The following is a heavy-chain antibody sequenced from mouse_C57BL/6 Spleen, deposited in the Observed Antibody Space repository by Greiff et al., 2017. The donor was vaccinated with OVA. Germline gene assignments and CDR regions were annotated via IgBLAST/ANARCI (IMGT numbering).Heavy chain of an antibody. CDR1: GFTFSDYY. D-gene: IGHD4-1*01. CDR2: INYDSSSP. CDR3: ARHLTGTMDY. J-gene: IGHJ2*01. Sequence: EVQLVESAGGLVQPGSSMKLSCTASGFTFSDYYMDWVSQVPEQGLEWVANINYDSSSPYYLDYLKSRFILSSDKAKNILYLQRSSLKAEYTATYYCARHLTGTMDYWGQGTTLTVSS. V-gene: IGHV5-16*01.